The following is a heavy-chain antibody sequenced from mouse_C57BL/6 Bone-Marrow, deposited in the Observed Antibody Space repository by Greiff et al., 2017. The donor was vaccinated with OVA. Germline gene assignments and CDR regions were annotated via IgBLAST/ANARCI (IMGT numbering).Heavy chain of an antibody. D-gene: IGHD3-2*02. J-gene: IGHJ3*01. CDR1: GFTFSSYA. CDR3: TKRDSSGYWFAY. V-gene: IGHV5-9-1*02. Sequence: VKLVESGEGLVKPGGSLKLSCAASGFTFSSYAMSWVRQTPEKRLEWVAYISSGGDYIYYADTVKGRFTISRDNARNTLYLQMRSLKSEDTAMYYCTKRDSSGYWFAYWGQGTLVTVSA. CDR2: ISSGGDYI.